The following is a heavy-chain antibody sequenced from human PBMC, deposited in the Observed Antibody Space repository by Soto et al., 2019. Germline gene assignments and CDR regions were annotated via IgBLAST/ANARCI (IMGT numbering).Heavy chain of an antibody. CDR3: ARASGPDYDSSGYYLNWFDP. V-gene: IGHV4-30-4*01. J-gene: IGHJ5*02. CDR2: IYYSGST. Sequence: SETLSLTCTVSGGSISSGDYYWSWIRQPPGKGLEWIGYIYYSGSTYYNPSLKSRVTISVDTSKNQLSLKLSSVTAADTAVYYCARASGPDYDSSGYYLNWFDPWGQGTLVTVSS. D-gene: IGHD3-22*01. CDR1: GGSISSGDYY.